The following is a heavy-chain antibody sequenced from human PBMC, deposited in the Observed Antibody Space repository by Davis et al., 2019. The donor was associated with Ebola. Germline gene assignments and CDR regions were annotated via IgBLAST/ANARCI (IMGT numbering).Heavy chain of an antibody. CDR2: ISPDGSNR. V-gene: IGHV3-30-3*01. CDR1: GFIFNRYP. CDR3: ARDGTGWYPGDY. J-gene: IGHJ4*02. D-gene: IGHD6-19*01. Sequence: GESLKISCEASGFIFNRYPMHWVRQAPGKGLQWVALISPDGSNRWYADSVRGRLTTSRDNSKNTLYLQVNSLRPDDTAVYYCARDGTGWYPGDYWGQGTLVTVSS.